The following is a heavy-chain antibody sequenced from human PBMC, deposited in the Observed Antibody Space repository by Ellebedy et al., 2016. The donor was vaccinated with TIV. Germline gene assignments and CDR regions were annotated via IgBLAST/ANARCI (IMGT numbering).Heavy chain of an antibody. CDR3: ARAPGMITFGGVIVDFDY. J-gene: IGHJ4*02. D-gene: IGHD3-16*02. CDR1: GYTFTSYG. CDR2: ISAYNGNT. Sequence: ASVKVSCXASGYTFTSYGISWVRQAPGQGLEWMGWISAYNGNTNYAQKLQGRVTMTTDTSTSTAYMELSSLRSEDTAVYYCARAPGMITFGGVIVDFDYWGQGTLVTVSS. V-gene: IGHV1-18*01.